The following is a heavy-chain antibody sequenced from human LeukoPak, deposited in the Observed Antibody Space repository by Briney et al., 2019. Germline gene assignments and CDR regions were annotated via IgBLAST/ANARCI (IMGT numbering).Heavy chain of an antibody. J-gene: IGHJ4*02. CDR1: GFTFSDDA. D-gene: IGHD3-10*01. CDR2: ISGSARST. Sequence: GRSLRLSCAASGFTFSDDAISGGRHAPRKGLEWVSTISGSARSTYYADSGKCRFTISRDKSKNTLYLQMNSPRAEDTAVYYCAKSQRGYDSGTSYWGQGTLVTVSS. V-gene: IGHV3-23*01. CDR3: AKSQRGYDSGTSY.